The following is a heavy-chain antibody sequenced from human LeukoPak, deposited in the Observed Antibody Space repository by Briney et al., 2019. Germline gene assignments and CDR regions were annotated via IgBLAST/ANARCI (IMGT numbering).Heavy chain of an antibody. D-gene: IGHD6-13*01. CDR2: IRYDGSNK. V-gene: IGHV3-30*02. J-gene: IGHJ4*02. Sequence: GGSLRLSCAASGFTFSSYGMHWVRQAPGKGLEWVAFIRYDGSNKYYADSVKGRFTISRDNSKNTLYLQMNSLRAEDTAVYYCAKGTYTEQQLYYFDYWGQGTLVTVSS. CDR3: AKGTYTEQQLYYFDY. CDR1: GFTFSSYG.